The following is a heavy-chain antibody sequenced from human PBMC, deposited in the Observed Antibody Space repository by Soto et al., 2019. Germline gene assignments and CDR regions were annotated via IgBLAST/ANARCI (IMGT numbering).Heavy chain of an antibody. CDR3: TRGPVFAAFDRRGQPAF. D-gene: IGHD3-9*01. J-gene: IGHJ1*01. CDR1: GFTFSSYG. V-gene: IGHV3-21*01. Sequence: PGGSLRLSCAASGFTFSSYGMHWVRQAPGKGLEWVSSIGAAGGNMYYSDSVRGRFTISRDDAQNSLYLQMRSLRVEDTAIYYCTRGPVFAAFDRRGQPAFWGQGSLVTVSS. CDR2: IGAAGGNM.